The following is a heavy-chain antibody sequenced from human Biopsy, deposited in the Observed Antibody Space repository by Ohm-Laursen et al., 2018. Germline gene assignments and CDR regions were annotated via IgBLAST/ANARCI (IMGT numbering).Heavy chain of an antibody. CDR1: GFTFSGHA. CDR3: ARDLYDFCGGCPFDP. V-gene: IGHV3-23*01. CDR2: INGGGGST. Sequence: GSLRLSCAASGFTFSGHAMSWVRQAPGKGLECVSIINGGGGSTWYSDPVKGRFTISRDNSKNTLYLQMNNLRAEDTAMYYCARDLYDFCGGCPFDPWGQGTLVTVSP. J-gene: IGHJ5*02. D-gene: IGHD3-3*01.